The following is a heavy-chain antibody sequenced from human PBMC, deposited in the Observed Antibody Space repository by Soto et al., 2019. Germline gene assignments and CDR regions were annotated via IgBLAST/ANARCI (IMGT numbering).Heavy chain of an antibody. V-gene: IGHV4-31*03. CDR2: IDYSGAT. Sequence: SETLSLTCTVSGDSIRSGSAYWSWVRHHPGKGLEWIGFIDYSGATHYNPSLKSRVTMSVDTSKNQFSLKVRSVTAADTAIYYCARDMAGNPFFDDYFDFWGKGTRVT. J-gene: IGHJ4*02. CDR3: ARDMAGNPFFDDYFDF. D-gene: IGHD6-19*01. CDR1: GDSIRSGSAY.